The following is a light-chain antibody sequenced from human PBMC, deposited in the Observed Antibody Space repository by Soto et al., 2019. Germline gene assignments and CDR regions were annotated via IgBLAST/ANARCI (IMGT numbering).Light chain of an antibody. Sequence: VLPQSPATLSLSPGQTATLSCRASQSVSSYLAWYQQKAGQAPRLLIYEGSNRATGIPTRFSGSGSGTDFTLTISGLEPEDFAVYYCQQRNNWPWTFGQGTKVAIK. CDR1: QSVSSY. V-gene: IGKV3-11*01. CDR2: EGS. J-gene: IGKJ1*01. CDR3: QQRNNWPWT.